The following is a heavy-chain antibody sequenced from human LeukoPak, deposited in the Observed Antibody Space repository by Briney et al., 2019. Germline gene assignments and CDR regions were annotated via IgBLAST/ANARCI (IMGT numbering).Heavy chain of an antibody. CDR3: AKAQLGRFDY. V-gene: IGHV3-23*01. CDR1: GFTFSSYE. Sequence: PGGSLRLSCAASGFTFSSYEMNWVRQAPGKGLEWVSTVSGSGGSTYYADSVKGRFTISRDNSKNTLYLQMNSLRAEDTAVYYCAKAQLGRFDYWGQGTLVTVSS. D-gene: IGHD6-13*01. J-gene: IGHJ4*02. CDR2: VSGSGGST.